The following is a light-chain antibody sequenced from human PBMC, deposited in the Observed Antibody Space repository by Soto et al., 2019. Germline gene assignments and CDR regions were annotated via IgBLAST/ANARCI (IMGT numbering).Light chain of an antibody. CDR1: SSDIGGYNY. J-gene: IGLJ1*01. V-gene: IGLV2-14*01. CDR2: DVS. CDR3: TSYTSSNTHV. Sequence: QSALTQPASVSGSPGQSITISCTGTSSDIGGYNYVSWLQQHPGKVPKLIIYDVSSRPSGVSNRFSGSKSGNTASLTISRLQSEDEADYYCTSYTSSNTHVFGGGTKVTVL.